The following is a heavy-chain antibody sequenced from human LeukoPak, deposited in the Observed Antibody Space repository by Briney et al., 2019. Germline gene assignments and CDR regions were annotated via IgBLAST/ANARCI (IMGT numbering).Heavy chain of an antibody. CDR1: GGSFSDYY. V-gene: IGHV4-59*01. D-gene: IGHD2-15*01. CDR3: ARDPRIGGARFDY. CDR2: IYYSGST. J-gene: IGHJ4*02. Sequence: SETLSLTCAVYGGSFSDYYWSWIRQPPGKGLEWIGYIYYSGSTNYNPSLKSRVTISVDTSKNQFSLKLSSVTAADTAVYYCARDPRIGGARFDYWGQGTLVTVSS.